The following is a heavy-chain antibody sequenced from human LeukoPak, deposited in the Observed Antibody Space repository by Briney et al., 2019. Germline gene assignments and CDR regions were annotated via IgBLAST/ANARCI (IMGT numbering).Heavy chain of an antibody. CDR3: ARDSLSTFDY. Sequence: SETLSLTCTVSGGSISSDDYSWSWNRQPPGKGLEWIGYVYHRGTTYYNPSLKSRVTISVARSKNQFSLKLSSVTAADTAVYYCARDSLSTFDYWGQGALVTVFS. J-gene: IGHJ4*02. D-gene: IGHD2/OR15-2a*01. V-gene: IGHV4-30-2*01. CDR1: GGSISSDDYS. CDR2: VYHRGTT.